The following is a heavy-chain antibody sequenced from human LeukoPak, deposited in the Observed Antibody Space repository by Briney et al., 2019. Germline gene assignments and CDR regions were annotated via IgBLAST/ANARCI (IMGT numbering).Heavy chain of an antibody. CDR2: CSSGMTYI. V-gene: IGHV3-21*01. Sequence: GGSLRLSCAASGFTFSSYVMNWVRQAPGKGREWVSSCSSGMTYIYYADSVKGRFTISRDNAENSLYLQMNGLRAEDTAVYYCARDAKSGSYLQDYWGQGTLVTVSS. CDR1: GFTFSSYV. CDR3: ARDAKSGSYLQDY. D-gene: IGHD1-26*01. J-gene: IGHJ4*02.